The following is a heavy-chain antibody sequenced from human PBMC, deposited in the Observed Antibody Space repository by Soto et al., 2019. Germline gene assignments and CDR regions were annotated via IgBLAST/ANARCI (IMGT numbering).Heavy chain of an antibody. V-gene: IGHV3-30-3*01. CDR3: ARGASYGDYVVDVFDI. CDR1: GFTFRNYA. Sequence: QVQLVESGGGVVQPGRSLRLSCAASGFTFRNYAIYWVRQAPGKGLEWVSFISFDGSKNYYADSVKGRFTISRDDSKNTLYLQMSSLRDEDTAVYYCARGASYGDYVVDVFDIWGQGAMVTVSS. J-gene: IGHJ3*02. D-gene: IGHD4-17*01. CDR2: ISFDGSKN.